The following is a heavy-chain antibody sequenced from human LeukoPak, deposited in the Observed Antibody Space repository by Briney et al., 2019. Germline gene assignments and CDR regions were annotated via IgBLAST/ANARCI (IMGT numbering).Heavy chain of an antibody. CDR3: AKVGARGCSSSTCFIY. CDR2: ISGSGDTT. Sequence: TGGSLRLSCAASGFTFRSYAMSWVRQAPGKGLEWVSAISGSGDTTYYADSVKGRFTISRDNSKNTLYLQMNSLRPEGTAVYYCAKVGARGCSSSTCFIYWGQGTLVTVSS. CDR1: GFTFRSYA. J-gene: IGHJ4*02. D-gene: IGHD2-2*01. V-gene: IGHV3-23*01.